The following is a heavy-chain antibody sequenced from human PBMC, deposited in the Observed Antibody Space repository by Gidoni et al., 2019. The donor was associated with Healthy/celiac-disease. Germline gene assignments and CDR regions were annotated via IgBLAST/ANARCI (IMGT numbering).Heavy chain of an antibody. D-gene: IGHD2-2*01. J-gene: IGHJ4*02. CDR1: GGSISSYF. CDR3: AGAAVHCSSTSCYALYFDY. CDR2: IYTRGST. V-gene: IGHV4-4*07. Sequence: QVQLQDSGPGPVKPLATLSLTCTASGGSISSYFWSWIRQPAGKRLGWIGRIYTRGSTNYNPALKSRVTMSVDTSKNQFSLKLSSVTAADTAVYYCAGAAVHCSSTSCYALYFDYWGQGTLVTVSS.